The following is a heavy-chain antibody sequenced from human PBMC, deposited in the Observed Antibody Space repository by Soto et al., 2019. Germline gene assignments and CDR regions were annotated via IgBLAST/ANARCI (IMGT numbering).Heavy chain of an antibody. V-gene: IGHV1-46*01. CDR1: GYTFTSYY. J-gene: IGHJ4*02. D-gene: IGHD2-15*01. CDR2: ISASGGST. Sequence: QVQLVQSGAEVKKPGASVKVSCKASGYTFTSYYMHWVRQAPGQGLEWMGIISASGGSTTYAQKFQGRVRMTRDTSTSTVYMELSSLRSEDTAVYYCARVYCSGGGCYGIDYWGQGTLVTVSS. CDR3: ARVYCSGGGCYGIDY.